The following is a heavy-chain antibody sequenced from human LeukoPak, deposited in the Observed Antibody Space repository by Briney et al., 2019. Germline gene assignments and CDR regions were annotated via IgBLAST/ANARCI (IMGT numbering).Heavy chain of an antibody. CDR3: ARALEDLYDFWSGSKNYYGMDV. CDR2: ISAYNGNT. D-gene: IGHD3-3*01. CDR1: GYTFTSYG. V-gene: IGHV1-18*01. J-gene: IGHJ6*02. Sequence: ASVKFSCKASGYTFTSYGISWVRQAPGQGLEWMGWISAYNGNTNYAQKLQGRVTMTTDTSTSTAYMELRSLRSDDTAVYYCARALEDLYDFWSGSKNYYGMDVWGQGTTVTVSS.